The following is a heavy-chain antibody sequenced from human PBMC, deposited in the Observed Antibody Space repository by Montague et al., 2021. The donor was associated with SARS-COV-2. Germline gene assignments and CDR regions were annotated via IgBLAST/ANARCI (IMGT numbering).Heavy chain of an antibody. Sequence: SETLSLTCTVSGGSISSSSYDWGWIRQPPGKGLEWIGSIYYTGSTYYNPSLKSRVTISVDTSKNQFSLKLSSVTAADTAVYYCARDPGGIDVWGQETTVIVSS. CDR3: ARDPGGIDV. D-gene: IGHD3-16*01. V-gene: IGHV4-39*07. CDR2: IYYTGST. J-gene: IGHJ6*02. CDR1: GGSISSSSYD.